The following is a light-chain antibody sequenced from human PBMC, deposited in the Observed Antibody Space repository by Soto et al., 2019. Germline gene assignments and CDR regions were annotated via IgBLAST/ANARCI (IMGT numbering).Light chain of an antibody. V-gene: IGLV1-40*01. CDR3: QSVGSRLGAYL. CDR1: RSNIGAGYD. J-gene: IGLJ1*01. Sequence: QRVTISGTGSRSNIGAGYDVHWYQHLPGTAPKRLTYRNDNRPSGLPHRCSGSKSGTSPSLAITGPQAQHEAHYYSQSVGSRLGAYLFGTGTQLTVL. CDR2: RND.